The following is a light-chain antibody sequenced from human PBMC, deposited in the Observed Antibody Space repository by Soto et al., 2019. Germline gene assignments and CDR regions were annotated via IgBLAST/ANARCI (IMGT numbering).Light chain of an antibody. V-gene: IGKV3-15*01. CDR3: EQYNKWPPWT. Sequence: EIVMTQSPATLSVSPGERATLSCRASQSVSSNLAWYQQKPGQAPRLLIYGASTRATGLPARFSGSGSGTEFTLTISSLQSEDFAVYYCEQYNKWPPWTFGQGNKVEIK. CDR1: QSVSSN. CDR2: GAS. J-gene: IGKJ1*01.